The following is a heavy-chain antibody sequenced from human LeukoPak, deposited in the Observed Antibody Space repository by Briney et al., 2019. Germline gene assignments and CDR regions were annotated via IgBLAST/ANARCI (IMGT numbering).Heavy chain of an antibody. J-gene: IGHJ4*02. CDR3: AKSRSGDYVFSHFDY. V-gene: IGHV3-9*01. Sequence: GGSLRLSCAASGFTLDDYAMHWVRQAPGKGLEWVSGISWNSGSIGYADPVKGRFTISRDNAKNSLYLQMNSLRAEDTALYYCAKSRSGDYVFSHFDYWGQGTLATVSS. CDR1: GFTLDDYA. CDR2: ISWNSGSI. D-gene: IGHD4-17*01.